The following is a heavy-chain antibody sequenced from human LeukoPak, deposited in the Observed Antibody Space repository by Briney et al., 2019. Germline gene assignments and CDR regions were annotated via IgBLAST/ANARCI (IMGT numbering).Heavy chain of an antibody. D-gene: IGHD5-18*01. Sequence: GGSLRLSCAASGFTFSSYAMSWVRQAPGKGLEWVSAISGSGGSTYYADSVKGRFTISRDNSKNTLYLQMNSLRAEDTAVYYCAKDGRRGEGSYGTDDYWGQGTLVTVSS. CDR1: GFTFSSYA. J-gene: IGHJ4*02. CDR2: ISGSGGST. V-gene: IGHV3-23*01. CDR3: AKDGRRGEGSYGTDDY.